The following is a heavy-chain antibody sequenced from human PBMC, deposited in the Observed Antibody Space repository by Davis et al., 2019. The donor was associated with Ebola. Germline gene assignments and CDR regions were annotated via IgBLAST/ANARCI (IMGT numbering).Heavy chain of an antibody. CDR1: GFTFSDYY. Sequence: SLKISCAASGFTFSDYYMSWIRQAPGKGLEWVSYISSSGSTIYYADSVKGRFTISRDNAKNSLYLQMNSLRAEDTAVYYCAREVVQGVFFDYWGQGTLVTVSS. J-gene: IGHJ4*02. CDR2: ISSSGSTI. D-gene: IGHD3-10*01. V-gene: IGHV3-11*01. CDR3: AREVVQGVFFDY.